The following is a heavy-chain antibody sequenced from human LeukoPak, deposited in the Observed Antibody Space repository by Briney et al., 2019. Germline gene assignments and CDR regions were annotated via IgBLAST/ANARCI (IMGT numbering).Heavy chain of an antibody. CDR1: GGYISSYY. D-gene: IGHD2-21*01. Sequence: SETLSLTCTVSGGYISSYYWSWIRQPPGKRLEYLGYISYSGSINYNPSLKARVTISVDMSKNQFFLRLSSVTAADTAVYYCATHGVIGTKYYDYWGQGTLVTVSS. V-gene: IGHV4-59*01. CDR3: ATHGVIGTKYYDY. J-gene: IGHJ4*02. CDR2: ISYSGSI.